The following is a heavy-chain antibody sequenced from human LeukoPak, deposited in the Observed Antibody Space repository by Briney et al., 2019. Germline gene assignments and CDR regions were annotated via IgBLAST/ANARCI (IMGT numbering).Heavy chain of an antibody. CDR1: GFTFRNFA. CDR2: NSGGGGST. CDR3: AKSGYDAARVYFDS. V-gene: IGHV3-23*01. Sequence: GGSLRLSCAASGFTFRNFALRWVRQAPGRGLEGVSNNSGGGGSTYYAESVKGRFTISRDNSKNTLDLQMNSLRAEDTAIYYCAKSGYDAARVYFDSWGQGTLVTVSS. J-gene: IGHJ4*02. D-gene: IGHD5-12*01.